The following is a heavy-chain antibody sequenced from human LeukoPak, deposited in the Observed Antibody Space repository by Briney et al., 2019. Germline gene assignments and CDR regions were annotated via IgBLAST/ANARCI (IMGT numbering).Heavy chain of an antibody. CDR3: AREVEAPHYYMGV. CDR1: GGSISSYY. J-gene: IGHJ6*03. CDR2: IYYSGST. D-gene: IGHD6-6*01. Sequence: SETLSLTCTVSGGSISSYYWSWIRQPPGKGLEWIGYIYYSGSTNYNPSLKSRVTISVDTSKNQFSLKLSSVTAADTAVYYCAREVEAPHYYMGVWGKGTTVTVSS. V-gene: IGHV4-59*01.